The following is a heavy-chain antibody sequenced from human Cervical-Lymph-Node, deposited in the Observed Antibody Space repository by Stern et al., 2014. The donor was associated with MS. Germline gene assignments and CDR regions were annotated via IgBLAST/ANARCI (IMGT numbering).Heavy chain of an antibody. CDR3: ARGIVSNRAAATLHNLFDS. J-gene: IGHJ5*01. D-gene: IGHD2-15*01. V-gene: IGHV1-69*09. CDR2: IIPLLGFA. CDR1: GGTFSSSYA. Sequence: QVQLVQSGAEVKKPGSSVKVSCKASGGTFSSSYAVSWVRQAPGQGLDGTGRIIPLLGFANYAQKFQSRVTITADTSTSTVYMELSSLTSEDTAVYYCARGIVSNRAAATLHNLFDSWGQGTLVTVSS.